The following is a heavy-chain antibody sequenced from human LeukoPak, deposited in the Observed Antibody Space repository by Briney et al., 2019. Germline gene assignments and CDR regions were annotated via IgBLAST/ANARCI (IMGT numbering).Heavy chain of an antibody. J-gene: IGHJ4*02. D-gene: IGHD1-26*01. CDR1: GYTFTSYG. CDR2: ISAYNGNT. V-gene: IGHV1-18*01. CDR3: ARDMSYSGSYFLPMY. Sequence: ASVKVSCKAPGYTFTSYGISWVRQAPGQGLEWMGWISAYNGNTNYAQKLQGGVTMTTDTSTSTAYMELRSLRSDDTAVYYCARDMSYSGSYFLPMYWGQGTLVTVSS.